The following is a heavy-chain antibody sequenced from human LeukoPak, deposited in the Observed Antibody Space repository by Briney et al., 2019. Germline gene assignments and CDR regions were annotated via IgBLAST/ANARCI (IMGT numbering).Heavy chain of an antibody. V-gene: IGHV3-30*03. J-gene: IGHJ3*02. CDR2: ISYDGSNK. CDR1: GFTFSSYG. Sequence: GRSLRLSCAASGFTFSSYGMHWVRQAPGKGLEWVAVISYDGSNKYYADSVKGRFTISRDNAKNTLYLQMNSLRAEDTAVYHCATGHYYDSSGYYPLPDAFDIWGQGTMVTVSS. D-gene: IGHD3-22*01. CDR3: ATGHYYDSSGYYPLPDAFDI.